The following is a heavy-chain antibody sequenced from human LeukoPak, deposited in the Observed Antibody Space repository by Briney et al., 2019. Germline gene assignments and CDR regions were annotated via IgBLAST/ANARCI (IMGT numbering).Heavy chain of an antibody. CDR1: GFTFSSYA. J-gene: IGHJ6*02. CDR2: ISGSGGST. V-gene: IGHV3-23*01. CDR3: AKDYYYGMDV. Sequence: GGSLRLSCAPSGFTFSSYAMSWVRQAAGKGREWVSAISGSGGSTYYADSVKGRFTISRDNSKNSLYLQMNSLGAEDTAVYYCAKDYYYGMDVWGQGTTVTVSS.